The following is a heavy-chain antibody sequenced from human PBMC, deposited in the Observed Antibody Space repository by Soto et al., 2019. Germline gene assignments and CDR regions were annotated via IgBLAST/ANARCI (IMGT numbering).Heavy chain of an antibody. V-gene: IGHV3-23*01. D-gene: IGHD2-21*02. Sequence: VQLLESGGGLVQPGGSLRLSCAASGFTFSNYAMSWVRQAPGKGLEWVSGVSGGGGSSYYADSVKGRFTITRDNSNYTLFLQMNSQSTEDTAVYYCAQNCCVDCHSHFFYWGQCTLVLVSS. CDR1: GFTFSNYA. CDR3: AQNCCVDCHSHFFY. J-gene: IGHJ4*02. CDR2: VSGGGGSS.